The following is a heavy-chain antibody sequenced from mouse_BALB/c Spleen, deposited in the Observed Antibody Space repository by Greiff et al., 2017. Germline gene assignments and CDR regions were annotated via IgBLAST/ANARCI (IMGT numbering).Heavy chain of an antibody. CDR3: ARHVDGYYDY. CDR1: GFTFSSYA. V-gene: IGHV5-9-3*01. J-gene: IGHJ2*01. D-gene: IGHD2-3*01. CDR2: ISSGGSYT. Sequence: EVMLVESGGGLVQPGGSLKLSCAASGFTFSSYAMSWVRQTPEKRLEWVATISSGGSYTYYPDSVKGRFTISRDNAKNTLYLQMSSLRSEDTAMYYCARHVDGYYDYWGQGTTLTVSS.